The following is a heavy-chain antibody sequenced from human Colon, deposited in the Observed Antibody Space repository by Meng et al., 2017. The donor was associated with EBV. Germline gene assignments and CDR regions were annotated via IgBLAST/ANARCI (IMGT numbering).Heavy chain of an antibody. J-gene: IGHJ4*02. CDR2: IYYSGST. V-gene: IGHV4-31*03. D-gene: IGHD6-19*01. CDR3: ARVSSGWDYFDY. CDR1: VGSVSSVGYS. Sequence: QLQAPAPSRCQPSPPHSLTCTRSVGSVSSVGYSCTCIRQHPGKGLECFGHIYYSGSTFYNPSLKRRVIISIDTSKNQFSLNLRSVTAADTAVYYCARVSSGWDYFDYWGQGTLVTVSS.